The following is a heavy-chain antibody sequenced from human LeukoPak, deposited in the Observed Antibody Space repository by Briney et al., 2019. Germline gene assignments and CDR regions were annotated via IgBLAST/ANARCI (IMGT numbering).Heavy chain of an antibody. D-gene: IGHD3-16*01. V-gene: IGHV3-23*01. Sequence: PGGSLRLSCIVSGFTFGDYAMSWVRQAPGKGLEWVSGISGRGDSTVYADSVKGRFTISRDNSGNTLFLQMNSLRVEDTAVYYCAKDQGSGHGAYTWGTFDYWGPETLVTVFS. CDR2: ISGRGDST. J-gene: IGHJ4*01. CDR1: GFTFGDYA. CDR3: AKDQGSGHGAYTWGTFDY.